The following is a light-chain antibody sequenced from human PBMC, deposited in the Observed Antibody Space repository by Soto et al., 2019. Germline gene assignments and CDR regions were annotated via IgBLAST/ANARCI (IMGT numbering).Light chain of an antibody. V-gene: IGLV7-46*01. CDR1: AGAVTSGQY. J-gene: IGLJ3*02. Sequence: QAVVTQEPSLTVSPGGTVTLTCGSSAGAVTSGQYPFWFQQKPGQAPKTLIYDTSRRHSWTPAQFSGSLLGGKAALTLSGTQPEDEAEYYCLLSYNGVQVFGGGTKVTVL. CDR3: LLSYNGVQV. CDR2: DTS.